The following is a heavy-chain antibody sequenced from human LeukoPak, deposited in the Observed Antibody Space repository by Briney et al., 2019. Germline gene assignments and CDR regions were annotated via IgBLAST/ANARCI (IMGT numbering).Heavy chain of an antibody. Sequence: GGSLRLSCASSGFTFSSYSMNWVRQAPVQGLHLVSSISSSSSYIYYADSVKGRFTISRDNAKNSLYLQMNSLRAEDTAVYYCARVWRYSGYDASDYWGQGTLVTVSS. CDR1: GFTFSSYS. CDR3: ARVWRYSGYDASDY. CDR2: ISSSSSYI. D-gene: IGHD5-12*01. J-gene: IGHJ4*02. V-gene: IGHV3-21*01.